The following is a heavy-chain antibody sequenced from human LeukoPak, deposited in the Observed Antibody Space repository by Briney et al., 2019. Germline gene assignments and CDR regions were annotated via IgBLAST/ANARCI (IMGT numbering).Heavy chain of an antibody. CDR1: GYTFTYYY. Sequence: ASVKVSCKASGYTFTYYYMHWVRQAPGQGLEWMGWINPDSGDTKYAQKFQGRVTMTRDTSISTAYMDLSSLRPDDTAVYYCARDPYGDNHLDYWGQGTLVTVSS. V-gene: IGHV1-2*02. D-gene: IGHD4-17*01. J-gene: IGHJ4*02. CDR2: INPDSGDT. CDR3: ARDPYGDNHLDY.